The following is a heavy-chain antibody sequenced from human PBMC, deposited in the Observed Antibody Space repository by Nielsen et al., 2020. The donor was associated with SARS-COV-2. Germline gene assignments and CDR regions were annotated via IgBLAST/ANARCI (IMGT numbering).Heavy chain of an antibody. V-gene: IGHV4-61*01. CDR3: ARGVFRDIVVVPAAAGDYYYYGMDV. D-gene: IGHD2-2*01. J-gene: IGHJ6*02. CDR2: IYYSGST. CDR1: GGSVSSGSYY. Sequence: SETLSLTCTVSGGSVSSGSYYWSWIRQPPGKGLEWIGYIYYSGSTNYNPSLKSRVTISVDTSKNQFSLKLSSVTAADTAVYYCARGVFRDIVVVPAAAGDYYYYGMDVWGQGTTVTVSS.